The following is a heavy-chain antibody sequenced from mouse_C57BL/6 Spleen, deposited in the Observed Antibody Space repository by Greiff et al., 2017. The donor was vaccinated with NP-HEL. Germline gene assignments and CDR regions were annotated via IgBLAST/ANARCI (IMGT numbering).Heavy chain of an antibody. V-gene: IGHV5-4*01. Sequence: EVKVVESGGGLVKPGGSLKLSCAASGFTFSSYAMSWVRQTPEKRLEWVATISDGGSYTYYPDNVKGRFTISRDNAKNNLYLQMSHLKSEDTAMYYCAREGVYYGSSYGYFDYWGQGTTLTVSS. CDR1: GFTFSSYA. D-gene: IGHD1-1*01. CDR2: ISDGGSYT. CDR3: AREGVYYGSSYGYFDY. J-gene: IGHJ2*01.